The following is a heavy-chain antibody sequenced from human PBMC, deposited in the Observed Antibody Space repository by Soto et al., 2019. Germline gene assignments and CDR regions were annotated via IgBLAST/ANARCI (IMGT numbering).Heavy chain of an antibody. CDR1: GGSISSGGYY. CDR2: IYYSGST. CDR3: ARFYGSGSYEESYFDY. J-gene: IGHJ4*02. V-gene: IGHV4-31*03. Sequence: QVQLQESGPGLVKPSQTLSLTCTVSGGSISSGGYYWSWIRQHPGKGLEWMGYIYYSGSTYYNPALEGRVNISVDTYKNQFSLKPSSVTAADTAVYYCARFYGSGSYEESYFDYWGQGTLVTVSS. D-gene: IGHD3-10*01.